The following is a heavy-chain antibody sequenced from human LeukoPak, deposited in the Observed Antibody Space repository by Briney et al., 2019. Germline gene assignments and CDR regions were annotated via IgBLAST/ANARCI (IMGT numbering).Heavy chain of an antibody. J-gene: IGHJ4*02. Sequence: GGSLRLSCAASGFPFSSYGMHWVRQAPGKGPEWVAFIRYDGSREFYADSVKGRFTISGDNSKSTVFLQMSILRADDTAVYYCARDLGWLVKLDYWGQGTLVTVSS. CDR3: ARDLGWLVKLDY. D-gene: IGHD6-19*01. CDR1: GFPFSSYG. CDR2: IRYDGSRE. V-gene: IGHV3-30*02.